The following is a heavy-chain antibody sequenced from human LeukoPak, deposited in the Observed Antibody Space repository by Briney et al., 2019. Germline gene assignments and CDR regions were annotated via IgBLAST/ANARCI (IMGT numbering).Heavy chain of an antibody. Sequence: SETLSLTCTVSGGSISSYYWSWIRQPPGKGLEWIGYIYYRGSTNYNPSLKSRVTISVDTSKNQFSLKLSSVTAADTAVYYCARVQAGPRTFDYWGQGTLVTVSS. CDR2: IYYRGST. D-gene: IGHD6-19*01. J-gene: IGHJ4*02. V-gene: IGHV4-59*01. CDR3: ARVQAGPRTFDY. CDR1: GGSISSYY.